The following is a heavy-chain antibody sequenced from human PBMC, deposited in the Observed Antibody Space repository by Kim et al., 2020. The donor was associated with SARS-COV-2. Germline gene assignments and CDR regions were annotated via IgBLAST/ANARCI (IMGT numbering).Heavy chain of an antibody. Sequence: GGSLRLSCAASGFTFSSYAMSWVRQAPGKGLEWVSAISGSGGSTYYADSVKGRFTISRDNSKNTLYLQMNSLRAEDTAVYYCAKDGASLRYYYYYYGMDVWGQGTTVTVSS. CDR1: GFTFSSYA. CDR2: ISGSGGST. V-gene: IGHV3-23*01. J-gene: IGHJ6*02. CDR3: AKDGASLRYYYYYYGMDV. D-gene: IGHD1-26*01.